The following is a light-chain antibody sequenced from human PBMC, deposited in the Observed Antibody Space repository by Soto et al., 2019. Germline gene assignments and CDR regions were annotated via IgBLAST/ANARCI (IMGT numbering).Light chain of an antibody. CDR3: SSYTSSSTLMV. V-gene: IGLV2-14*01. J-gene: IGLJ2*01. Sequence: QSALTQPASVSGSPGQSITISCTGTSSDVGGYNYVSWYQQHAGKAPKLMIYDVSNRPSGVSNRFSGSKSGNTATLTISGLQAEDEDDYYCSSYTSSSTLMVFGGGTKVTVL. CDR2: DVS. CDR1: SSDVGGYNY.